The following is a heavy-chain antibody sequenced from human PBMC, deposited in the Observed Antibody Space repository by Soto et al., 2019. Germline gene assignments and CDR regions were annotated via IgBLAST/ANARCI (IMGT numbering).Heavy chain of an antibody. CDR1: GGSVSSGSYY. J-gene: IGHJ4*02. CDR3: ARDLTYGGNSLDY. Sequence: SPTLSLTCTVSGGSVSSGSYYWTWIRQPPGKGLEWIGYIYDSGSTNYNPSLKSRLTMSVDTSKNQFSLKLTSVTAADTAVYYCARDLTYGGNSLDYWGQGTLVTVSS. CDR2: IYDSGST. D-gene: IGHD4-17*01. V-gene: IGHV4-61*01.